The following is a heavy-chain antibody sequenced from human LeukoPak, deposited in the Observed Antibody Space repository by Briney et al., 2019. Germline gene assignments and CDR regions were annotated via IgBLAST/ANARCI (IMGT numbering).Heavy chain of an antibody. Sequence: PSETLSLTCTVSGGSISSGGYYWSWIRQHPGKGLEWIGYIYYSGSTYYNPSLKSRVTISVDTSKNQFSLKLSSVTAADTAVYYCARESSSGWHFFDYWGQGTLVTVSP. V-gene: IGHV4-31*03. D-gene: IGHD6-19*01. J-gene: IGHJ4*02. CDR3: ARESSSGWHFFDY. CDR2: IYYSGST. CDR1: GGSISSGGYY.